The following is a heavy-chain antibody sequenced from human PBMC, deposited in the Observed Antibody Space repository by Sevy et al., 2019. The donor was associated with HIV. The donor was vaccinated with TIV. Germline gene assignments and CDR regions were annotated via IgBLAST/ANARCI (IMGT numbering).Heavy chain of an antibody. D-gene: IGHD2-2*01. CDR2: INESGIT. CDR3: ARSPPVVVVPGAPSWFDP. CDR1: DGSFSGYY. V-gene: IGHV4-34*01. J-gene: IGHJ5*02. Sequence: SETLSLTCAVHDGSFSGYYWNWIRQLPGKGLEWIGEINESGITYNNPSLKDRVTISVDTSKKQFSLKLNSVTAADTAVYFCARSPPVVVVPGAPSWFDPWGQGTLVTVSS.